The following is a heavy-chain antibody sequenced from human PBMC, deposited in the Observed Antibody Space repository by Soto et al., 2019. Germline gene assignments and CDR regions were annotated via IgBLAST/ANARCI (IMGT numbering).Heavy chain of an antibody. J-gene: IGHJ5*02. CDR3: ASSYCSSTSCGFDP. D-gene: IGHD2-2*01. CDR2: IIPIFGTA. CDR1: GGTFSSYA. V-gene: IGHV1-69*13. Sequence: ASVKVSCKASGGTFSSYAINWVRQAPGQGLEWMGGIIPIFGTANYAQKFQGRVTITADESTSTAYMELSSLRSEDTAIYYCASSYCSSTSCGFDPWGQGSLVTVSS.